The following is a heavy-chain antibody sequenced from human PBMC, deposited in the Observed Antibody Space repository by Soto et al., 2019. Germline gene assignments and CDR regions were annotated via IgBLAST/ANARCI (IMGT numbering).Heavy chain of an antibody. CDR3: ARVDSKAFRRGVFDL. CDR1: GDSISGGYS. J-gene: IGHJ1*01. Sequence: QLQLQESGSGPVEPSQTLSLTCAVSGDSISGGYSWTWIRQSPGKGREWIGYVYPSGNTYYNSSLNGRVTISVDKSKNQFSLRLTSVTAADTAVYYCARVDSKAFRRGVFDLWGQGTLVTVSS. D-gene: IGHD3-9*01. CDR2: VYPSGNT. V-gene: IGHV4-30-2*06.